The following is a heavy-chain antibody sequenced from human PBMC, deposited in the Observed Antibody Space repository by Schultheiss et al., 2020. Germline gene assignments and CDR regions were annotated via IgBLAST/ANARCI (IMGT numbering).Heavy chain of an antibody. J-gene: IGHJ4*02. V-gene: IGHV4-34*01. D-gene: IGHD6-19*01. CDR1: GGSFSGYY. CDR2: INHSGST. Sequence: SETLSLTCAVYGGSFSGYYWSWIRQPPGKGLEWIGEINHSGSTNYNPSLKSRVTISVDTSKNQFSLKMTSVTAADTAVYYCARQSSSGWLTFDNWGQGTLVTVSS. CDR3: ARQSSSGWLTFDN.